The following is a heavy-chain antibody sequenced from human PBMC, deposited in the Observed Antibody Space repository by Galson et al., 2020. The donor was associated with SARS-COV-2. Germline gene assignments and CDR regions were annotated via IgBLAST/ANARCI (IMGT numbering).Heavy chain of an antibody. CDR2: IYYSGST. V-gene: IGHV4-59*01. CDR1: GGSISSYY. Sequence: ETSETLSLTCTVSGGSISSYYWSWIRQPPGKGLEWIGYIYYSGSTNYNPSLKSPVTISVDTSKNQFSLKLSSVTAADTAVYYCARDTQTVDTAAGLRGTYGMDGWGQGTTVTVSS. D-gene: IGHD5-18*01. J-gene: IGHJ6*02. CDR3: ARDTQTVDTAAGLRGTYGMDG.